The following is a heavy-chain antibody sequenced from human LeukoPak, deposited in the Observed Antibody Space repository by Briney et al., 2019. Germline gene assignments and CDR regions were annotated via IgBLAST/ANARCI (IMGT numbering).Heavy chain of an antibody. J-gene: IGHJ4*02. CDR1: GFTFDDYG. CDR3: ARVGNYGDYFDY. V-gene: IGHV3-48*03. Sequence: GGSLRLSCAASGFTFDDYGMNWVRQAPGKGLEWVSYISSSGSTIYYADSVKGRFTISRDNAKNSLYLQMNSLRAEDTAVYYCARVGNYGDYFDYWGQGTLVTVSS. CDR2: ISSSGSTI. D-gene: IGHD4-17*01.